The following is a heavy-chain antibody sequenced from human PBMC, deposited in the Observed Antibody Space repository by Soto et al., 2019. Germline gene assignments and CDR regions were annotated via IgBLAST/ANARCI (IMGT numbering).Heavy chain of an antibody. CDR2: ISGSGGST. J-gene: IGHJ4*02. CDR1: GFTFSSYA. CDR3: ATGLRFGELLPLDY. V-gene: IGHV3-23*01. Sequence: PGGSLRLSCAASGFTFSSYAMSWVRQAPGKGLEWVSAISGSGGSTYYADSVKGRFTISRDNSKNTLYLQMNSLRAEDTAVYYCATGLRFGELLPLDYWGQGTLVTVSS. D-gene: IGHD3-10*01.